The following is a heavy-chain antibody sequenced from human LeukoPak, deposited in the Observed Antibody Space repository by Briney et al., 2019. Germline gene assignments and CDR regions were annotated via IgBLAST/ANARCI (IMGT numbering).Heavy chain of an antibody. D-gene: IGHD6-19*01. CDR3: ARSSGWYWFDP. CDR2: IYTSGST. CDR1: GGSISSYY. J-gene: IGHJ5*02. V-gene: IGHV4-4*07. Sequence: ASETLSLTCTVSGGSISSYYWSWIRQPAGKGVEWIGRIYTSGSTYYNPSLKRRVTISVETSKKQFSLKLSSVPAADTAVYYCARSSGWYWFDPWGQGTLVTVSS.